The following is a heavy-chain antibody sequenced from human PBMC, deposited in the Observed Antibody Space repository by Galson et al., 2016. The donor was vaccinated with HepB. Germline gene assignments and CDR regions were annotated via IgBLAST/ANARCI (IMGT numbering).Heavy chain of an antibody. J-gene: IGHJ6*02. CDR3: ARASGFSYGRKVVYGMDV. CDR1: GSSIKNFY. Sequence: ETLSLTCTVSGSSIKNFYWSWIRQPPGKGLEWIGYIHSSGSTNYNPSLKSRVTISIDSSKNQLSLRLMSVTSADMAVYYCARASGFSYGRKVVYGMDVWGQGSTVTVSS. D-gene: IGHD5-18*01. CDR2: IHSSGST. V-gene: IGHV4-59*01.